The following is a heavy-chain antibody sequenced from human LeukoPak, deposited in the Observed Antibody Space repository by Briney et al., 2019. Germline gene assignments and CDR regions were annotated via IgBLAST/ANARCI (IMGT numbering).Heavy chain of an antibody. D-gene: IGHD2-21*02. CDR3: AKVQAYCGGDCYPEGYWYFDL. V-gene: IGHV3-30*18. CDR1: GFTFSSYG. CDR2: ISYDGSNK. Sequence: GGSLRLSCAASGFTFSSYGMHWVRQAPGKGLEWVAVISYDGSNKYYADSVKGRFTISRDNSKNTLYLQMNSLRAEDTALYYCAKVQAYCGGDCYPEGYWYFDLWGRGTLVTVSS. J-gene: IGHJ2*01.